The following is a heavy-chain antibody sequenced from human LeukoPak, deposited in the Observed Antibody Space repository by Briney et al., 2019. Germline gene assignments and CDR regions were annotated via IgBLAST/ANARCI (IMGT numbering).Heavy chain of an antibody. D-gene: IGHD2-2*02. CDR2: ISYDGSNK. CDR1: GFTFSSYG. Sequence: GGSLRLSCAASGFTFSSYGMHWVRQAPGKGLEWVAVISYDGSNKYYADSVKGRFTISRDNSKNTLYLQMNSLRAEDTAVYYCARDSHYCSSTSCYTGLSYYYGMDVWGQGTTVTVSS. J-gene: IGHJ6*02. V-gene: IGHV3-30*03. CDR3: ARDSHYCSSTSCYTGLSYYYGMDV.